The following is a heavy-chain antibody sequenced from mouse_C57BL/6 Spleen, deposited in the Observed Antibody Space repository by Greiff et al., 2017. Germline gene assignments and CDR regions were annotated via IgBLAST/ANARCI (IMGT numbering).Heavy chain of an antibody. CDR1: GYTFTSYW. J-gene: IGHJ2*01. CDR3: ARVAMGYSNNFDY. V-gene: IGHV1-59*01. Sequence: QVQLQQPGAELVRPGTSVKLSCKASGYTFTSYWMHWVKQRPGQGLEWIGVIDPSDSYTNYNQKFKGKATLTVDTSSSTAYMQLSSLTSEDSAVYYCARVAMGYSNNFDYWGQGTTLTVSS. D-gene: IGHD2-5*01. CDR2: IDPSDSYT.